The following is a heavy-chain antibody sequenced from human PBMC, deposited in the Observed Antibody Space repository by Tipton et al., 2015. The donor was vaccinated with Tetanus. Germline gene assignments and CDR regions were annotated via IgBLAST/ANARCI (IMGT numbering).Heavy chain of an antibody. CDR3: ARHLYGYWFDP. J-gene: IGHJ5*02. V-gene: IGHV4-39*02. CDR1: GGSISDKKYY. Sequence: TLSLTCTVSGGSISDKKYYWGWIRQPPGKGLEWIASIYFEGSTYYSPSLKSRVTIAVDTPQNLFSLRLTSVTAADTAVYYCARHLYGYWFDPWGQGALVTVSS. CDR2: IYFEGST. D-gene: IGHD3-10*01.